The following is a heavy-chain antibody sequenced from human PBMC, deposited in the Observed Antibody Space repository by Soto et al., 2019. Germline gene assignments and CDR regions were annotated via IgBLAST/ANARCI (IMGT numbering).Heavy chain of an antibody. CDR1: GFTFSSYE. V-gene: IGHV3-48*03. D-gene: IGHD2-2*02. J-gene: IGHJ6*02. CDR2: ISSSGSTI. CDR3: ARDLFVVVPAAILWYYGMDV. Sequence: LRLSCAASGFTFSSYEMNWVRQAPGKGLEWVSYISSSGSTIYYADSVKGRFTISRDNAKNSLYLQMNSLRAEDTAVYYCARDLFVVVPAAILWYYGMDVWGQGTTVTVSS.